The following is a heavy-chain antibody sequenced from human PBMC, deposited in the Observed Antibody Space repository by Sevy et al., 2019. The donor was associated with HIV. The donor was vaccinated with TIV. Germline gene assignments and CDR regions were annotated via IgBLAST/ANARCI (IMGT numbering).Heavy chain of an antibody. D-gene: IGHD5-12*01. J-gene: IGHJ6*02. V-gene: IGHV3-15*01. Sequence: GGSLRLSCAASGFTFSSAWMSWVRLAPGKGLEWVGRIKSKTDGGTIDYAAPVKGRFTISREDSKNTLYLQMNSLKTEDTAVYYCITDPGYRGYDEEVINCYYYGMDVWGQGTTVTVSS. CDR1: GFTFSSAW. CDR2: IKSKTDGGTI. CDR3: ITDPGYRGYDEEVINCYYYGMDV.